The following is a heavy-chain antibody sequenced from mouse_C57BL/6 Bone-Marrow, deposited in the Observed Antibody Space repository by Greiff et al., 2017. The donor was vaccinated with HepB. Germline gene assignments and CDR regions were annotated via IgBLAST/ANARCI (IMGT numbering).Heavy chain of an antibody. J-gene: IGHJ1*03. CDR2: ISSGSSTI. CDR1: GFTFSDYG. V-gene: IGHV5-17*01. D-gene: IGHD1-1*01. Sequence: DVKLVESGGGLVKPGGSLKLSCAASGFTFSDYGMHWVRQAPEKGLEWVAYISSGSSTIYYADTVKGRFTISRDNAKNTLFLQMTSLRSEDTAMYYCARGYGSPHWYFDVWGTGTTVTVSS. CDR3: ARGYGSPHWYFDV.